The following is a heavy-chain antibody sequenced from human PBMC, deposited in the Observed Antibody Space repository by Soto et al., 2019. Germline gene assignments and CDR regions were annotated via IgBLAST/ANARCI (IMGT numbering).Heavy chain of an antibody. CDR3: ARQYGDYVRGGFDI. D-gene: IGHD4-17*01. Sequence: QVQLRASGPGLVKPSETLSLTCTVSIGSISSYCWSWIRQPPGKGLEWIGYIYYSGSTNYNPSLKSRVTISVDTSETRFSMKLSSVTAADPAVYYCARQYGDYVRGGFDIWGQGTMVTVSS. CDR2: IYYSGST. CDR1: IGSISSYC. V-gene: IGHV4-59*01. J-gene: IGHJ3*02.